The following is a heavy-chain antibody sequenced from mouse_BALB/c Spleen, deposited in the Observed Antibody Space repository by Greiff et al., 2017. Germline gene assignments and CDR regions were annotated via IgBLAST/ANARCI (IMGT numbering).Heavy chain of an antibody. CDR3: VRVPYAY. Sequence: VQLQESGPGLVAPSQSLSITCTVSGFSFTSYDISWIRQPPGKGLEWLGVIWTGGGTNYNSAFMSRLSISKDNSKSQVFLKMNSLQTDDTAIYYCVRVPYAYWGQGTLVTVSA. CDR1: GFSFTSYD. CDR2: IWTGGGT. V-gene: IGHV2-9-2*01. J-gene: IGHJ3*01.